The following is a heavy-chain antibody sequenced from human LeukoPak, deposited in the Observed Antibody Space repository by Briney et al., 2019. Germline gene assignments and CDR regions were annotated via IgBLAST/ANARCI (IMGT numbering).Heavy chain of an antibody. D-gene: IGHD3-10*02. CDR2: ISAYNGNT. CDR1: GYTFTSYG. Sequence: ASVKVSCKASGYTFTSYGISWVRQAPGQGLERMGWISAYNGNTNYAQKLQGRVTMTTDTSTSTAYMELRSLRSDDTAVYYCARGPPVRGVILFDYWGQGTLVTVSS. V-gene: IGHV1-18*01. CDR3: ARGPPVRGVILFDY. J-gene: IGHJ4*02.